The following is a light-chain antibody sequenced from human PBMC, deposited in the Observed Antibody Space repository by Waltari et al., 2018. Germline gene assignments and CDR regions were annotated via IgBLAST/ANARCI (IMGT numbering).Light chain of an antibody. Sequence: QSALTQPPSVPGSPGQSITTSCIGTRRDVGSYNFVSWYQQHPGKAPKFIIYEGSKRPSGVSDRFSGSKSGNTASLTISGLQAEDEADYYCCSYAGSGTWVFGGGTKLAVL. CDR1: RRDVGSYNF. CDR3: CSYAGSGTWV. CDR2: EGS. J-gene: IGLJ3*02. V-gene: IGLV2-23*01.